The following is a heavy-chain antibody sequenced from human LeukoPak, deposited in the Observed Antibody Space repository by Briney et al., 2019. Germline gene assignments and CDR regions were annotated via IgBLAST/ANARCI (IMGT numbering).Heavy chain of an antibody. J-gene: IGHJ4*02. Sequence: PGGSLRLSCAASGFTFSSYGMHWVRQAPGKGLVWVAVISYDGSHKYSADSVKGRFTISRDNSKNTLYLQMNSLRTEDTAVYYCASSYCSGGSCYAFDYWGQGTLVTVSS. D-gene: IGHD2-15*01. CDR1: GFTFSSYG. CDR3: ASSYCSGGSCYAFDY. V-gene: IGHV3-30*03. CDR2: ISYDGSHK.